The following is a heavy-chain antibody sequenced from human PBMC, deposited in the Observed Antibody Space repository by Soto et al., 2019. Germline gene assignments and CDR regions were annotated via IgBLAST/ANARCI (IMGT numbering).Heavy chain of an antibody. CDR3: AKGGDSSSWYFRRYGMDV. V-gene: IGHV3-30*18. CDR2: ISYDGSNK. CDR1: GFTFSSYG. Sequence: PGGSLRLSCAASGFTFSSYGMHLVRQAPGKGLEWVAVISYDGSNKYYADSVKGRFTISRDNSKNTLYLQMNSLRAEDTAVYYCAKGGDSSSWYFRRYGMDVWGQGPTVTVSS. D-gene: IGHD6-13*01. J-gene: IGHJ6*02.